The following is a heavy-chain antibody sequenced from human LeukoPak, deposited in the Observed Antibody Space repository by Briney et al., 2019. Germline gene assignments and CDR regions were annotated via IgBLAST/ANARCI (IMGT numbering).Heavy chain of an antibody. J-gene: IGHJ4*02. V-gene: IGHV3-48*03. CDR3: ARFARFGDRQGGGYFDY. CDR2: ISSGGSII. D-gene: IGHD3-16*01. Sequence: GGSLRLSCAASGFIFSSYETNWVRQAPGKGLEWVSYISSGGSIIYYADSVRGRFTISRDNAKNSLYLQMNSLRAEDTAVYYCARFARFGDRQGGGYFDYWGQGTLVTVSS. CDR1: GFIFSSYE.